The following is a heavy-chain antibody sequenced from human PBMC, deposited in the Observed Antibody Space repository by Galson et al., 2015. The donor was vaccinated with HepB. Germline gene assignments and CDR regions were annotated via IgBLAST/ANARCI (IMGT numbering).Heavy chain of an antibody. CDR2: INPSGGST. J-gene: IGHJ3*02. CDR1: GYTFTSYY. Sequence: SVKVSCKASGYTFTSYYMHWVRQAPGQGLEWMGIINPSGGSTSYAQKFQGRVTMTRDTSTSTVYMELSSLRSEDTAVYYCARGKPIIYDFWSGYSGDAFDIWGQGTMVTVSS. D-gene: IGHD3-3*01. CDR3: ARGKPIIYDFWSGYSGDAFDI. V-gene: IGHV1-46*01.